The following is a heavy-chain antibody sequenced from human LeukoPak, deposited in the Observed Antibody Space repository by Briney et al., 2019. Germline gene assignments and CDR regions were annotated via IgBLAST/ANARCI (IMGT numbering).Heavy chain of an antibody. CDR1: GGSINNYY. CDR2: IYYSGIT. D-gene: IGHD7-27*01. J-gene: IGHJ4*02. V-gene: IGHV4-59*01. CDR3: TKDLTGGLYFDY. Sequence: SETLSLTCTVSGGSINNYYRSWIRQPPGKGLEWIGSIYYSGITNYNPSLKSRVSISVDTSKNQFSLRLSSVTAADTAIYYCTKDLTGGLYFDYWGQGTLVTVSS.